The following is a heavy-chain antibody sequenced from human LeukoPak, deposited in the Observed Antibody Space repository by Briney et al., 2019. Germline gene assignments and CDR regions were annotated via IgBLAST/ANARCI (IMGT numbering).Heavy chain of an antibody. Sequence: PGRSLRLSCAASGFTFSSYGMHWVRQAPGKGLEWVAVISYDGSNKYYADSVKGRFTISRDNSKNTLYLQMNSLRAEDTAVYYCARAGYYDSSGYSYWGQGTLVTVSS. CDR3: ARAGYYDSSGYSY. CDR2: ISYDGSNK. V-gene: IGHV3-30*03. D-gene: IGHD3-22*01. CDR1: GFTFSSYG. J-gene: IGHJ4*02.